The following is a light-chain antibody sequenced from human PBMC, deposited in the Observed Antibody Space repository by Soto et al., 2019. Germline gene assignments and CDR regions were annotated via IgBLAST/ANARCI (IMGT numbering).Light chain of an antibody. CDR2: AAS. V-gene: IGKV1-39*01. CDR3: QQSYTTPLT. Sequence: DIQMTQSPSYLSASVGASVTITFRASQTISGYLNWSQQKPGKAPELMIYAASYLGNGVPSRFSGSGSGTYFTLTISSLQPEDLATYYCQQSYTTPLTFGGGTKVEIK. J-gene: IGKJ4*01. CDR1: QTISGY.